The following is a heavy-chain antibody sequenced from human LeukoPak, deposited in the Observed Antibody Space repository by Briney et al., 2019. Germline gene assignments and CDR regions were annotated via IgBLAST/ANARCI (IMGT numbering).Heavy chain of an antibody. D-gene: IGHD5-12*01. CDR1: GLTFSTYD. CDR3: VREAVHIGGLNELDI. J-gene: IGHJ3*02. Sequence: PGGSLRLSCTAFGLTFSTYDMHWVRQATGKGLEWASAIDTAGAKYYSGSVKGRFTISREDARNSLYLQMNSLRAGDTAVYYCVREAVHIGGLNELDIWGRGTMVTVSA. V-gene: IGHV3-13*04. CDR2: IDTAGAK.